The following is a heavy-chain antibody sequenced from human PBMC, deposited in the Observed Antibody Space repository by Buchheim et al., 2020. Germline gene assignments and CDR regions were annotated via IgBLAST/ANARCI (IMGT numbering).Heavy chain of an antibody. CDR1: GRSISSSSYY. CDR2: IYYSGTT. Sequence: QLQLQESGPGLVKPSETLSLTCTVSGRSISSSSYYWGWIVKPPGQGLEWIGSIYYSGTTYYNPSLKSRVTISVDTSKNQFSLKRSSVTAADTAVYYCARQAGWLQFPFDYWGQGTL. CDR3: ARQAGWLQFPFDY. D-gene: IGHD5-24*01. J-gene: IGHJ4*02. V-gene: IGHV4-39*01.